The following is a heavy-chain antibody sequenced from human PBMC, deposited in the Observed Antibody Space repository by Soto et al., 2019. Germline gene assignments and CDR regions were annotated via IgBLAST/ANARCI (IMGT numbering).Heavy chain of an antibody. CDR3: ARNYGSGSSNYYYGMDV. V-gene: IGHV4-59*01. J-gene: IGHJ6*02. Sequence: PSETLSLTCTVSGGSISSYYWSWIRQPPGKGLEWIGYIYYSGSTNYNPSLKSRVTISVDTSKNQFSLKLSSVTAADTAVYYCARNYGSGSSNYYYGMDVWGQGTTVTSP. D-gene: IGHD3-10*01. CDR1: GGSISSYY. CDR2: IYYSGST.